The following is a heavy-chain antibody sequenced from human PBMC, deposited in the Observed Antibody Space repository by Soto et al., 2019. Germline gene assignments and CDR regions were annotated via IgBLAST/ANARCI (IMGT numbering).Heavy chain of an antibody. CDR2: IYDTGRT. J-gene: IGHJ4*02. Sequence: QVQLQESGPGLVKPSETLSLTCTISGGSISSDTFYWSWIRQPPGKGLEWIAYIYDTGRTYYNPSLQSRVTISVDTSKNQFSLGLTSVTVADTAVYYCARGPTMTTDYWGPGTLVIVSS. D-gene: IGHD4-17*01. CDR1: GGSISSDTFY. CDR3: ARGPTMTTDY. V-gene: IGHV4-30-4*01.